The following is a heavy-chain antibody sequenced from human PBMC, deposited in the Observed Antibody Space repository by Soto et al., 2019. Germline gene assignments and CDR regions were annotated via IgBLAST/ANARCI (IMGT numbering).Heavy chain of an antibody. CDR3: ARLEMATDY. J-gene: IGHJ4*02. D-gene: IGHD5-12*01. V-gene: IGHV4-61*01. CDR2: IYYTGST. CDR1: GGSVTSGSYY. Sequence: PSETLSLTCTASGGSVTSGSYYWNWIRQPPGKGLEWIGYIYYTGSTNYNPSLKSRVTISADTSKNQFSLKLNSVTAADTAVYYCARLEMATDYWGQGILVTVSS.